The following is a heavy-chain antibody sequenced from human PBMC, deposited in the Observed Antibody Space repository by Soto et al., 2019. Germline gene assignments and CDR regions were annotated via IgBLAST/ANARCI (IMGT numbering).Heavy chain of an antibody. J-gene: IGHJ5*02. CDR1: GFTFSSYW. V-gene: IGHV3-74*01. CDR3: ARGGGSSWLSSASYNWFDP. CDR2: INSDGSST. Sequence: GSLRLSCAASGFTFSSYWMHWVRQAPGKGLVWVSRINSDGSSTSYADSVKGRFTISRDNAKNTLYLQMNSLRAEDTAVYYCARGGGSSWLSSASYNWFDPWGQGTLVTVSS. D-gene: IGHD6-13*01.